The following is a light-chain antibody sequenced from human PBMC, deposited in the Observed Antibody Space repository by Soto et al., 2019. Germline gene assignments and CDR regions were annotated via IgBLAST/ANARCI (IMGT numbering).Light chain of an antibody. CDR1: QNILYSPNNKNY. J-gene: IGKJ2*01. Sequence: DIVMTQSPDSLAVSLGERATINCKSSQNILYSPNNKNYLAWYQQKPGQPPKLLTYWASTRQSGVPDRFSGSGSETDFTLTISSVQSENVAVYYCLQYYNSYTFGQGTKLEI. CDR2: WAS. CDR3: LQYYNSYT. V-gene: IGKV4-1*01.